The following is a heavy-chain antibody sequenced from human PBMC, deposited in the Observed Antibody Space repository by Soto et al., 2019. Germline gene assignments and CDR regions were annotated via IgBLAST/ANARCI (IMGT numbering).Heavy chain of an antibody. Sequence: PGGFLRLSCAASGVTFISYAMSWVRQAPGKGLEWVSAISNSDGTTFYAHSVKGRFTISRDNSKNTLYLQMNSLRAEDTALYYCAKALSLAITEMYNWFDPWGQGTLVTVSS. CDR2: ISNSDGTT. V-gene: IGHV3-23*01. J-gene: IGHJ5*02. D-gene: IGHD1-20*01. CDR3: AKALSLAITEMYNWFDP. CDR1: GVTFISYA.